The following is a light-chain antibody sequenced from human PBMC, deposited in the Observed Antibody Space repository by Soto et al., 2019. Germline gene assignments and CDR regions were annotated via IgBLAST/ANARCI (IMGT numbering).Light chain of an antibody. CDR3: LQHNSYPLT. J-gene: IGKJ4*01. V-gene: IGKV1-5*01. Sequence: DIQMTQSPSTLSASVGDRFTITCRATQSISASLAWYQQKPGEAPTLLIYDASSLESGVPSRFSGSGSGTEFTLTISSLQPEDFATYYCLQHNSYPLTFGGGTKVDI. CDR1: QSISAS. CDR2: DAS.